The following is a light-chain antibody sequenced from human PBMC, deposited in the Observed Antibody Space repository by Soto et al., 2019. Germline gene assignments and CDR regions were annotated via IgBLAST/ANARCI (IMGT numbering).Light chain of an antibody. J-gene: IGKJ3*01. Sequence: DIQMTQSPSSLSAFVGDRVTITCRASQTIIRYLQWYQQKPGRAPNLLIYAASTLQSGVPSRFSGSGSGTEFTLNITSLQPEDFATYYFQQSYSTLFTFGPGTKVEIK. V-gene: IGKV1-39*01. CDR1: QTIIRY. CDR2: AAS. CDR3: QQSYSTLFT.